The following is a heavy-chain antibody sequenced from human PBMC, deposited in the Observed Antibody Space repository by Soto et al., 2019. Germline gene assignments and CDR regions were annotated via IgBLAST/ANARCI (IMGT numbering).Heavy chain of an antibody. CDR1: GGTFSSYT. CDR2: IIPILGIA. J-gene: IGHJ6*03. D-gene: IGHD3-3*01. CDR3: ARLGTYYDCWSGYYEPREKDYYYYYYMDV. Sequence: QVQLVQSGAEVKKPGSSVKVSCKASGGTFSSYTISWVRQAPGQGREWMGRIIPILGIANYAQKFQGRVTNTADKSTSTAYMELSSLRSEDTAVYYCARLGTYYDCWSGYYEPREKDYYYYYYMDVWGKGTTVTVSS. V-gene: IGHV1-69*02.